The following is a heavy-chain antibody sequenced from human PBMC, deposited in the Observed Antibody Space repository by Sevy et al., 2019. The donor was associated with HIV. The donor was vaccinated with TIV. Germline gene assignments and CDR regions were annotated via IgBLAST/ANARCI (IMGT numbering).Heavy chain of an antibody. Sequence: GESLKISCAASGFTFSSYWMSWVRQAPGKGLEWVANIKQDGSEKYYVDSVKGRFTISRDNAKNSLYLQMNSLRAEDTAVYYCARDVFWSGYYMDYMDVWGKGTTVTVSS. CDR3: ARDVFWSGYYMDYMDV. CDR2: IKQDGSEK. CDR1: GFTFSSYW. V-gene: IGHV3-7*01. D-gene: IGHD3-3*01. J-gene: IGHJ6*03.